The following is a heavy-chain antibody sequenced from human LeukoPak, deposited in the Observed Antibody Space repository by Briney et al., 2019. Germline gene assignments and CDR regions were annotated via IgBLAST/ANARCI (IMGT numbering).Heavy chain of an antibody. Sequence: SVKVSCKASGGTFSSYAISWMRQAPGQGLEWMGRIIPIFGIANYAQKFQGRVTITADKSTSTAYMELSSLRSEDTAVYYCARSPFFIVGYCSGGSCMGPSAFDIWGQGTMVTVSS. D-gene: IGHD2-15*01. CDR1: GGTFSSYA. CDR3: ARSPFFIVGYCSGGSCMGPSAFDI. CDR2: IIPIFGIA. V-gene: IGHV1-69*04. J-gene: IGHJ3*02.